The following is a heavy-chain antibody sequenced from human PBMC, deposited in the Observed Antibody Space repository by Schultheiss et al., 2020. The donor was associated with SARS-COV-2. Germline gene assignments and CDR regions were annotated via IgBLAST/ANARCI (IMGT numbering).Heavy chain of an antibody. CDR2: IDWDDDK. V-gene: IGHV2-70*01. CDR3: ARPNSCGSGWYFFDY. D-gene: IGHD6-19*01. Sequence: SGPTLVKPTQTLTLTCAFTGFSLSTGGMRVSWIRQPPGKALEWLALIDWDDDKYYSTSLQTRLTISKGTSKNQVVLTMTNMHPVDTATYYCARPNSCGSGWYFFDYWGQGALVTVSS. CDR1: GFSLSTGGMR. J-gene: IGHJ4*02.